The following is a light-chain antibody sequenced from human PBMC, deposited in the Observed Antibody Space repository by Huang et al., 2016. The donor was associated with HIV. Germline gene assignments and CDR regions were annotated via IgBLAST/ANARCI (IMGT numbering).Light chain of an antibody. V-gene: IGKV1-5*03. Sequence: DIQMTQSPSTLSASVGDRVTITCRASQSISSWLAWYQQKPGKAPNLLIYKASSLESGVPARFSGSGSGTEFTLTISSLQPDDFVTYYCQQYNSLAWTFGQGTKVEIK. CDR1: QSISSW. CDR2: KAS. J-gene: IGKJ1*01. CDR3: QQYNSLAWT.